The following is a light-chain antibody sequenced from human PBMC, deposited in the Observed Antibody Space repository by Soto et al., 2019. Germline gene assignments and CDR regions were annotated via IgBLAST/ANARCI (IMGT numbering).Light chain of an antibody. Sequence: DLQMTQSPSSLSASVGDSVTITCRASQGISNFLAWHHQKPGKVPKLLIYAAFTLQSGVPSRFSASGSGTDYTLTINSLQPEDVATYYCQKYDSAPWTFGQGTKVDIK. CDR2: AAF. J-gene: IGKJ1*01. V-gene: IGKV1-27*01. CDR1: QGISNF. CDR3: QKYDSAPWT.